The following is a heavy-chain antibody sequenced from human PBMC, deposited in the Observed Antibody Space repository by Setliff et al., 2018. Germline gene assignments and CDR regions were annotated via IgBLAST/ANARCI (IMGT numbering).Heavy chain of an antibody. V-gene: IGHV4-39*01. Sequence: SETLSLTCTVSGASINSGSNYWGWIRQPPGKGLEWIGRIHYRGTTYSNASLASRLTLSVDTSKNQFSLKLTSVTAADTAVYYCARGRNVAARLYDSWGQGTLVTVSS. D-gene: IGHD6-6*01. J-gene: IGHJ4*02. CDR1: GASINSGSNY. CDR2: IHYRGTT. CDR3: ARGRNVAARLYDS.